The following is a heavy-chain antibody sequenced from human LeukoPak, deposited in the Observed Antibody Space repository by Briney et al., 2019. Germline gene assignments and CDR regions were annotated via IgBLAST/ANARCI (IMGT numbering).Heavy chain of an antibody. CDR2: INPNSGGT. CDR3: ARDGFSSNHRPDY. CDR1: GYTFTRYY. J-gene: IGHJ4*02. Sequence: ASVKVSCKASGYTFTRYYIHWVRQAPGQGLEWMGWINPNSGGTNYAQKFQGRVTMTRDMSTSTVYMELSSLRSEDTAVYYCARDGFSSNHRPDYWGQGTLVTVSS. V-gene: IGHV1-2*02. D-gene: IGHD6-13*01.